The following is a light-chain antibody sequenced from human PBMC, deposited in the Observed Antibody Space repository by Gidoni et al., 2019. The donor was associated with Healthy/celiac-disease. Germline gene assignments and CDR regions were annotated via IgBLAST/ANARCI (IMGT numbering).Light chain of an antibody. J-gene: IGLJ2*01. CDR3: CSYAGSYIFVV. Sequence: QSALPQPPPVSGSPGQSVTISCTGTSSDVGGYNYVSWYQQHPGKAPKLMIYDVSKRPSGVPDRFSGSKSGNTASLTISGLQAEDEADYYCCSYAGSYIFVVFGGGTKLTVL. CDR1: SSDVGGYNY. V-gene: IGLV2-11*01. CDR2: DVS.